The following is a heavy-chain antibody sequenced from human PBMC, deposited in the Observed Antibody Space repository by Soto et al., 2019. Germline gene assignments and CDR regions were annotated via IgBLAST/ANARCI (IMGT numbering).Heavy chain of an antibody. CDR2: IVVGSGNT. Sequence: SVKVSCKASGFTFTSSAVQWVRQARGQRLEWIGWIVVGSGNTNYAQKFQERVTITRDMSTSTAYMELSSLRSEDTAVYYCAADRPRELNFQSGMDVWGQGTTVTVSS. CDR3: AADRPRELNFQSGMDV. CDR1: GFTFTSSA. D-gene: IGHD1-7*01. V-gene: IGHV1-58*01. J-gene: IGHJ6*02.